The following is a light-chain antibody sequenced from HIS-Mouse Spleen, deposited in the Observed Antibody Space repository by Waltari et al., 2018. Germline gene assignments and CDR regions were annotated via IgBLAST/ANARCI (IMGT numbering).Light chain of an antibody. CDR2: AAS. V-gene: IGKV1-39*01. J-gene: IGKJ2*01. Sequence: DIQMTQSPSSLSASVGDSVTITCRASQSISSYLNWYQQKPGKAPKLLIYAASSLQSGVPSRFSGSGSGTDFTLTISSLQPEDFATYYCQQSYSTPYTFGQGTKLEIE. CDR1: QSISSY. CDR3: QQSYSTPYT.